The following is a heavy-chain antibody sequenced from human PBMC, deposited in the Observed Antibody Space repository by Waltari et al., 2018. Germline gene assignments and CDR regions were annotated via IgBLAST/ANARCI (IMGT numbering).Heavy chain of an antibody. CDR2: ISTRGSTI. CDR1: GFTLSSYG. Sequence: EVRLVESGGGLVQPGGSLRLSCATSGFTLSSYGMNWVRQAPGKGVEWVSYISTRGSTIYYADSVWGRFTISRDTANNSLYLQMNNLRAEDTAVYYCARQFAYWGQGALVTVSS. CDR3: ARQFAY. J-gene: IGHJ4*02. V-gene: IGHV3-48*03.